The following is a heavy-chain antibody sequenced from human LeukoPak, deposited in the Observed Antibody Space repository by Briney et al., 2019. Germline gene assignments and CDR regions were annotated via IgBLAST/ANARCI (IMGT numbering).Heavy chain of an antibody. J-gene: IGHJ4*02. CDR3: ARGRAYYYDSSGLAPDY. V-gene: IGHV1-8*01. CDR1: GYTFTSYD. Sequence: ASVKVSCKASGYTFTSYDINWVRQATGQGLEWMGWTNPNSGNTGYAQKFQGRVTMTRNTSISTAYMELSSLRSEDTAVYYCARGRAYYYDSSGLAPDYWGQGTLVTVAS. CDR2: TNPNSGNT. D-gene: IGHD3-22*01.